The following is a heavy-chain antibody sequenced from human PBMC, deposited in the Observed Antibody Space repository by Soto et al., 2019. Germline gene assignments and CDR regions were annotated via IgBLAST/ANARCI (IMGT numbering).Heavy chain of an antibody. V-gene: IGHV4-34*01. CDR2: INHSGST. CDR1: VGSFSGYY. CDR3: ARLRWSSLYYYYGMDV. J-gene: IGHJ6*02. D-gene: IGHD2-15*01. Sequence: PSETLSLTCAVYVGSFSGYYWSWIRQPPGKGLEWIGEINHSGSTNYNPSLKSRVTISVDTSKNQFSLKLSSVTAADTAVYYCARLRWSSLYYYYGMDVWGQGTTVTVSS.